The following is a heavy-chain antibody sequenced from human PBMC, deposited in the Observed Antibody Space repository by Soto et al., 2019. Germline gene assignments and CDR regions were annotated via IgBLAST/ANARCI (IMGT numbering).Heavy chain of an antibody. Sequence: QVQLQESGPGLVRPSETLSLSCSVTGASIRTFYWSWIRQPPGKRLEWLGYIHNSGDSIYNPSLKIRVTLSVDTTKNPVSLRLTSMTAADTAVYYCASDNHYGSGSYFFDYWRQGNLVTVSS. J-gene: IGHJ4*02. D-gene: IGHD3-10*01. CDR1: GASIRTFY. V-gene: IGHV4-59*01. CDR2: IHNSGDS. CDR3: ASDNHYGSGSYFFDY.